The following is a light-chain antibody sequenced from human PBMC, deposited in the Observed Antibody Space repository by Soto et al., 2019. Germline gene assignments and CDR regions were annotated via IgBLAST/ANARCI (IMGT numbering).Light chain of an antibody. J-gene: IGLJ2*01. CDR1: SGHSSYA. CDR2: LNSDGSH. Sequence: QLVLTQSPSASASLGASVKLTCTLSSGHSSYAIAWHQQQPEKGPRYLMKLNSDGSHSKGDGIPDSFSGSSSGAERYLTISSLQSEDEADYSCQTWGTGIVVFGGGTKLTVL. V-gene: IGLV4-69*01. CDR3: QTWGTGIVV.